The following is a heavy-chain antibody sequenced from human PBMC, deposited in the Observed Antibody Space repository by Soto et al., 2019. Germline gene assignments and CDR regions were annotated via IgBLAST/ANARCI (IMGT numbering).Heavy chain of an antibody. V-gene: IGHV4-39*01. CDR2: IYYSGST. J-gene: IGHJ4*02. Sequence: QLQLQESGPGLVKPSETLSLTCTVSGGSISSSSYYWGWIRQPPGKGLEWIGSIYYSGSTYYNPSLKSRVTISVDTSKNQFSLKLSSVTAADTAVYYCARCSSWYDHRFDYWGQGTLVTVSS. CDR1: GGSISSSSYY. CDR3: ARCSSWYDHRFDY. D-gene: IGHD6-13*01.